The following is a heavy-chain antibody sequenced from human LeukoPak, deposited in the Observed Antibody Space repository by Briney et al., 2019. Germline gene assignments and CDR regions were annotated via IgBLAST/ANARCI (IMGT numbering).Heavy chain of an antibody. CDR3: AKQTRDVVVLAARFDP. V-gene: IGHV4-34*01. CDR2: INHSGST. Sequence: SETLSLTCAVYGGSFSGYYWSWIRQPPGKGLEWIGEINHSGSTNYNPSLKSRVTISVDTSKNQFSLKLSSVTAADTAVYYCAKQTRDVVVLAARFDPWGQGTLVTVSS. D-gene: IGHD2-2*01. CDR1: GGSFSGYY. J-gene: IGHJ5*02.